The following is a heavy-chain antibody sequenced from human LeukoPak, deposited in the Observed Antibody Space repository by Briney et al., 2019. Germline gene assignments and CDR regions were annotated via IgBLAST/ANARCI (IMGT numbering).Heavy chain of an antibody. D-gene: IGHD6-13*01. CDR3: ARHEAAAPFDY. CDR2: INHSGST. Sequence: SETLSLTCAVYGGSFSGYYWSWIRQPPGKGLEWIGEINHSGSTNYNPSLKSRVTISVDTSKNQFSLKLSSVTAADTAVYYCARHEAAAPFDYWGQGTLVTVSS. V-gene: IGHV4-34*01. J-gene: IGHJ4*02. CDR1: GGSFSGYY.